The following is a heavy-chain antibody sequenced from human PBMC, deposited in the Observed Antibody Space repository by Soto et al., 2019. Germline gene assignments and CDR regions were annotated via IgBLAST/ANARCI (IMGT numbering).Heavy chain of an antibody. CDR3: ARACNGVGCDPIY. CDR2: ISGYNGNT. Sequence: QVQLVQSGAEMKKPGASVKVSCKASGYTFASYGISWVRQAPGQGLEWMGWISGYNGNTNYAQRLQGRVTMTTDTSPSTASMGLRSRRSDDTAVYSCARACNGVGCDPIYWGQGPLVTVSS. CDR1: GYTFASYG. D-gene: IGHD2-8*01. V-gene: IGHV1-18*04. J-gene: IGHJ4*02.